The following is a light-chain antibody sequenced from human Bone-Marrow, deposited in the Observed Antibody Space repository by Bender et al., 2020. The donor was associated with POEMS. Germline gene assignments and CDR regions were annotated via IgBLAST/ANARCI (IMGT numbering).Light chain of an antibody. J-gene: IGLJ2*01. CDR3: QAWDTYSVI. V-gene: IGLV3-1*01. CDR2: QDT. CDR1: DLGDKY. Sequence: SYEATQPPSVSVSPGQTASITCPGDDLGDKYVAWYQQKPGQSPVLVIYQDTKRPSGIPERFSGSNSGNTATLTISGTQAMDEADYYCQAWDTYSVIFGGGTKLTVL.